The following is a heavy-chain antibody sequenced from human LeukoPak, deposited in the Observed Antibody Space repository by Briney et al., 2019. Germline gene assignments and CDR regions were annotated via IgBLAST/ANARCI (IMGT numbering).Heavy chain of an antibody. CDR1: GGSISSSSYY. CDR2: IYYSGST. J-gene: IGHJ4*02. Sequence: SGTLSLTCTVSGGSISSSSYYWGWIRQPPGKGLEWIGSIYYSGSTYYNPSLKSRVTISVDTSKNQFSLKLSSVTAADTAVYYCAREEGYCSSTSCYYTTYLDYWGQGTLVTVSS. D-gene: IGHD2-2*01. V-gene: IGHV4-39*07. CDR3: AREEGYCSSTSCYYTTYLDY.